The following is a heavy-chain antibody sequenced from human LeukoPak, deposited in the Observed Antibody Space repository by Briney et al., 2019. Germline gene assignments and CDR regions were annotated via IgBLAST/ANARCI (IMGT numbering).Heavy chain of an antibody. CDR1: GFIFDDYG. CDR3: ARDTDDSSATDAFDI. Sequence: GGSLRLSCAASGFIFDDYGMAWVRQAPGKGLEWVSSISSSSSYIYYADSVKGRFTISRDNAKNSLYLQMNSLRAEDTAVYYCARDTDDSSATDAFDIWGQGTMVTVSS. CDR2: ISSSSSYI. V-gene: IGHV3-21*01. J-gene: IGHJ3*02. D-gene: IGHD3-22*01.